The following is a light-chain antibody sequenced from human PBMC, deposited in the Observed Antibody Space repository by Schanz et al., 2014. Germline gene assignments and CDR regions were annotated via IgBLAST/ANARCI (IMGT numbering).Light chain of an antibody. J-gene: IGLJ2*01. V-gene: IGLV2-14*01. CDR3: SSHTAITPAVV. CDR1: SSDIGGRAY. Sequence: QSVLTQPASVSGSPGQSITISCTGTSSDIGGRAYVSWYQQRPGKAPQLILYDVNSRPSGVSNRFSGSKSGNTASLTISGLQAEDEADYHCSSHTAITPAVVFGGGTKLTVL. CDR2: DVN.